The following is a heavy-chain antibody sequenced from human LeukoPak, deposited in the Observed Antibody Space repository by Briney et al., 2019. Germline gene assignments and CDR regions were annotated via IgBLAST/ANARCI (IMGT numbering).Heavy chain of an antibody. CDR3: ARDQYYYDSSGYTNFDY. J-gene: IGHJ4*02. CDR2: IYYTGT. D-gene: IGHD3-22*01. Sequence: PSETLSLTCTVSGGSVSDYYWSWSRQSPGKGLEWIGYIYYTGTSYNPSLKSRVTISADTSKNQFSLNLSSVTAADTAVYYCARDQYYYDSSGYTNFDYWGQGTLVTVSS. V-gene: IGHV4-59*02. CDR1: GGSVSDYY.